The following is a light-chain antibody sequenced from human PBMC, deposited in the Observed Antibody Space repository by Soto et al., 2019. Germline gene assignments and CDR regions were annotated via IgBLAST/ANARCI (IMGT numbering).Light chain of an antibody. CDR2: EVS. CDR3: SSYAGSNNLV. J-gene: IGLJ2*01. V-gene: IGLV2-8*01. CDR1: SSDVGGYNY. Sequence: QSALTQPPSASGSPGQSVTISCTGTSSDVGGYNYVSWYQQHPGKAPKLMIYEVSKRPSGVPDRCSGSKSGNTASLTVSGLQVEDEADYYCSSYAGSNNLVFGGGTKLTVL.